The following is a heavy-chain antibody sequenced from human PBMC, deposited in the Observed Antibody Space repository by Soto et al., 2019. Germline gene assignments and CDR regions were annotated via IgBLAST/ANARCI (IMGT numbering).Heavy chain of an antibody. V-gene: IGHV3-66*01. Sequence: TGGSLRLSCAASGFDASVNYMTWVRQAPVKGLEWVSAINSGGNTFYADSVKGRFTISRDNSKNTLYLQMNSLRVEDTAMYYCVRENYYYGMDVWGQGTAVTVSS. CDR1: GFDASVNY. CDR3: VRENYYYGMDV. CDR2: INSGGNT. J-gene: IGHJ6*02.